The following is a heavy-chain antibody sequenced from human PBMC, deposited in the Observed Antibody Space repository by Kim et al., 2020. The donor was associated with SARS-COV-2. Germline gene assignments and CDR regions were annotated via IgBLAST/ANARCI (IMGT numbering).Heavy chain of an antibody. D-gene: IGHD6-19*01. CDR2: ISSSSSTI. J-gene: IGHJ6*02. Sequence: GSLRLSCAASGFTFSSYSMNWVRQAPGKGLEWVSYISSSSSTIYYADSVKGRFTISRDNAKNSLYLQMNSLRAEDTAVYYCARASPGDSSGWYEGRPYYYYGMDVWGQGTTVTVSS. V-gene: IGHV3-48*04. CDR3: ARASPGDSSGWYEGRPYYYYGMDV. CDR1: GFTFSSYS.